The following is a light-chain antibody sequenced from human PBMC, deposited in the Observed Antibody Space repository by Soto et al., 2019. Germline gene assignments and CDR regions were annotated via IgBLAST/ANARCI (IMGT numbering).Light chain of an antibody. J-gene: IGKJ1*01. V-gene: IGKV1-39*01. Sequence: DIQMTQSPSSLSASVGDRVTITCRASQSISSYLNWYQQKPGKAPKLMIYATSNLQRGVPLRFSGSGSGTDFTLNISSLQPEDFATYYCQQSYNTAWTFGQGTKLDIK. CDR1: QSISSY. CDR3: QQSYNTAWT. CDR2: ATS.